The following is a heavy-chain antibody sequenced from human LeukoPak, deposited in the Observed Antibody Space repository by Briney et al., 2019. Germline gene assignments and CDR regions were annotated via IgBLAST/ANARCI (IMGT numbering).Heavy chain of an antibody. Sequence: SETLSLTCTVSGGSISSYYWSWIRQPPGKGLEWIGYIYYSGSTNYNPSLKSRVTISVDTSKNQFSLKLSSVTAADTAVYYCARLLVTHGSGSYTLRFLPSYFDYWGQGTLVTVSS. D-gene: IGHD3-10*01. CDR3: ARLLVTHGSGSYTLRFLPSYFDY. CDR2: IYYSGST. J-gene: IGHJ4*02. CDR1: GGSISSYY. V-gene: IGHV4-59*01.